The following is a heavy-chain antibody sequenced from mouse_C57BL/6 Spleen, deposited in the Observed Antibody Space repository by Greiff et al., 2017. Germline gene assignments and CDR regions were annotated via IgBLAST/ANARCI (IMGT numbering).Heavy chain of an antibody. D-gene: IGHD3-3*01. CDR3: ARRDFHFDY. CDR2: IYPSDSET. Sequence: QVQLQQPGAELVRPGSSVKLSCKASGYTFTSYWMDWVKQRPGQGLEWIGNIYPSDSETHYTQKFKDKATLTVDKSSSTAYMQLSSLTSEDSAVXYCARRDFHFDYWGQGTTLTVSS. CDR1: GYTFTSYW. V-gene: IGHV1-61*01. J-gene: IGHJ2*01.